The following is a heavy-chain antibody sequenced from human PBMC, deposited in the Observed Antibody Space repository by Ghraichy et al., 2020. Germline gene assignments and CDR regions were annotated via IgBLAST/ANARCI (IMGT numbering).Heavy chain of an antibody. D-gene: IGHD5-12*01. J-gene: IGHJ4*02. V-gene: IGHV4-4*07. CDR3: ARVREGRYESDYFDT. CDR1: GGSMTSY. CDR2: IYSSGSF. Sequence: GSLRLSCTVSGGSMTSYWSWIRQSAGKGLEWIGRIYSSGSFNYNASLRSRVTLSVDTSKNQFSLNLKSVTAADTAVYYCARVREGRYESDYFDTWSQGIVVTVSS.